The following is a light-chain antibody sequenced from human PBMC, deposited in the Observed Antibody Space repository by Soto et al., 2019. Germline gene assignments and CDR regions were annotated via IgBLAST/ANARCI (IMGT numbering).Light chain of an antibody. J-gene: IGLJ3*02. CDR1: SSNIGNNH. V-gene: IGLV1-51*01. Sequence: QSVLTQPPSVSAAPGQTVTVSCSGRSSNIGNNHVSWYQHLPGTAPKVLIYDNNKRPSGIPDRFSGSKSATSATLDITGLQTGDEADYYCGSWDRSLRGWVFGGGTKLTVL. CDR2: DNN. CDR3: GSWDRSLRGWV.